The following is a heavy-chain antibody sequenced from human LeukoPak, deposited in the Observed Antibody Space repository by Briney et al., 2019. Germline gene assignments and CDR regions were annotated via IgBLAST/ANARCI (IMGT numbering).Heavy chain of an antibody. D-gene: IGHD3-22*01. CDR3: ARRYYYDSSGYYAGYDY. Sequence: RTSETLSLTCAVYGGSFSGYYWSWIRQPPGKGLEWIGYISYSGSTTYNPSLKSRVSISIDTSKNQFSLKLTSVTAADTAVYYCARRYYYDSSGYYAGYDYWGQGTLVTVSS. J-gene: IGHJ4*02. CDR2: ISYSGST. CDR1: GGSFSGYY. V-gene: IGHV4-59*08.